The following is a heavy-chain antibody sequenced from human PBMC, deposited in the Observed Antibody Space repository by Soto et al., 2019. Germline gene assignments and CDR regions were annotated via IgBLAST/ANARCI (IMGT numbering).Heavy chain of an antibody. V-gene: IGHV2-5*02. D-gene: IGHD3-9*01. CDR1: GFSLSTSGVG. CDR2: IYWDDDK. CDR3: GDRSILTYFDAFDS. Sequence: QITLKESGPTLVKPTQTLTLTCTFSGFSLSTSGVGVGWIRQPPGKALEWLALIYWDDDKSYSPSLKSRLTITKDTSKNHVVLTMTTMDPVDTATYYYGDRSILTYFDAFDSWGQGTMVTVSS. J-gene: IGHJ3*02.